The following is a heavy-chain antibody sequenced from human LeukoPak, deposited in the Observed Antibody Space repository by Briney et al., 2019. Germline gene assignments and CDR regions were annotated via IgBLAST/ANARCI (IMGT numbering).Heavy chain of an antibody. D-gene: IGHD4-17*01. Sequence: ASVKVSCKASGYTFTSYAISWVRQAPGQGLEWMGRINPNSGGTNYAQKFQGRVTMTRDTSISTAYMELSRLRSDDTAVYYCAREVTKGRFDPWGQGTLVTVSS. CDR1: GYTFTSYA. J-gene: IGHJ5*02. CDR3: AREVTKGRFDP. CDR2: INPNSGGT. V-gene: IGHV1-2*06.